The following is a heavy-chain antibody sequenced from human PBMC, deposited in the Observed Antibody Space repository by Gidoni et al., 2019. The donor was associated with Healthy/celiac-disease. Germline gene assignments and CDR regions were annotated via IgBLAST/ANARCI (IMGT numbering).Heavy chain of an antibody. CDR2: ISYDGSNK. J-gene: IGHJ6*02. Sequence: QVQLVESGGGVVQPGRSRRLSCAASGFTFSSYAMHWVRQAPGKGLEWVAVISYDGSNKYYADSVKGRFTISRDNSKNTLYLQMNSLRAEDTAVYYCARGARYYGSGSTTMDVWGQGTTVTVSS. CDR3: ARGARYYGSGSTTMDV. V-gene: IGHV3-30*01. CDR1: GFTFSSYA. D-gene: IGHD3-10*01.